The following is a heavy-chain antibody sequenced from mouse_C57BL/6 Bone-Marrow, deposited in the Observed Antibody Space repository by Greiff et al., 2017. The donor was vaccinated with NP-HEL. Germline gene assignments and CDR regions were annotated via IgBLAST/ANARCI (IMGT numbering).Heavy chain of an antibody. CDR3: AREPYYGSSYWYFDV. V-gene: IGHV3-8*01. J-gene: IGHJ1*03. D-gene: IGHD1-1*01. CDR1: GYSITSDY. Sequence: EVQLVESGPGLAKPSQTLSLTCSVTGYSITSDYWNWIRKFPGNKLEYMGYISNSGSTYYNPSLKSRISITRDTSKNQYYLQLNSVTTEDTATYYCAREPYYGSSYWYFDVWGTGTTVTVSS. CDR2: ISNSGST.